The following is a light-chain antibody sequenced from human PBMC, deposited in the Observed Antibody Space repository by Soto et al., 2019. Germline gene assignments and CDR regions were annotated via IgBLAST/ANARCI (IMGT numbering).Light chain of an antibody. V-gene: IGKV1-27*01. Sequence: DIQKTKCPSSLSATVGDRVTITCRASQGISNYLAWYQQQPGKVPKLLIYVASTLQSGVPSRFSGSGSGTDFTLTISSLQPEDVATYYCQKYNSAPWTFGQGTKVEIK. CDR1: QGISNY. J-gene: IGKJ1*01. CDR2: VAS. CDR3: QKYNSAPWT.